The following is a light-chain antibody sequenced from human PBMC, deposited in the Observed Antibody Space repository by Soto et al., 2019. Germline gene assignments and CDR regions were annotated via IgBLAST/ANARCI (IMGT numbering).Light chain of an antibody. CDR2: KAS. V-gene: IGKV1-5*03. Sequence: DIQMTQSPSTLSASVGDRVTITCRASQSISSWLAWYQQKPGKAPKLLIYKASTLESGVPSNFSGSGSGTEFSLTISSLQPEDFATYYCQKYNAYPWTCGQGNKGDIK. J-gene: IGKJ1*01. CDR1: QSISSW. CDR3: QKYNAYPWT.